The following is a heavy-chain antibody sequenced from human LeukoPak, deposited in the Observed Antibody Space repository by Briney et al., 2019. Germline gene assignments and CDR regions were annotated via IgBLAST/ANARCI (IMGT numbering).Heavy chain of an antibody. CDR3: ARDLLDTYYYGSGSYEGPDY. CDR1: GFTFSSYA. V-gene: IGHV3-30*04. J-gene: IGHJ4*02. D-gene: IGHD3-10*01. CDR2: ISYDGSKK. Sequence: GGSLRLSCAASGFTFSSYAMHWVRQAPGKGLEWVAVISYDGSKKYYADSVKGRFTISRDNSKNTLCLQMNSLRAEDTAVYYCARDLLDTYYYGSGSYEGPDYWGQGTLVTVSS.